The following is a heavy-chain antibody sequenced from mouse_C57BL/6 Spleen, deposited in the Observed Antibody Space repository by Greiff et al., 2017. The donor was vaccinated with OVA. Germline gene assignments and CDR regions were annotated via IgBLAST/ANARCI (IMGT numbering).Heavy chain of an antibody. CDR2: IYPGSGNT. J-gene: IGHJ3*01. CDR1: GYSFTSYY. D-gene: IGHD1-1*01. Sequence: VQLQESGPELVKPGASVKISCKASGYSFTSYYIHWVKQRPGQGLEWIGWIYPGSGNTKYNEKFKGKAALTADTSSSTAYKQLSSLTSEDSAVYYCARDYGSSAWFAYWGQGTLVTVSA. V-gene: IGHV1-66*01. CDR3: ARDYGSSAWFAY.